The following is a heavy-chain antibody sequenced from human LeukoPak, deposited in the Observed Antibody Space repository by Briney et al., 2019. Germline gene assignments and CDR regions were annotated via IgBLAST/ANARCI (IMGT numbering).Heavy chain of an antibody. CDR1: GGSISSYY. J-gene: IGHJ6*02. V-gene: IGHV4-4*07. CDR2: IYTSGST. CDR3: ARWGNYYDSSGYSWDYYGMDV. D-gene: IGHD3-22*01. Sequence: SETLSLTCTVSGGSISSYYWSWIRQPAGKGLEWIGRIYTSGSTNYNPSLKSRVTMSVDTSKNQFSLKLSSVTAADTAVYYCARWGNYYDSSGYSWDYYGMDVLGQGTTVTVSS.